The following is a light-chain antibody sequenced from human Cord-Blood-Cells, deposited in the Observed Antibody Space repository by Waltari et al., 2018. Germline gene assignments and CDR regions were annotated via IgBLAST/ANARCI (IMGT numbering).Light chain of an antibody. Sequence: DIQMTQSPSSLSASVGDRVTITCRASQSISSYLNWYQQKPGKAPKLLIYAACGLQSGVPSRFCVSGSRTDFTLTIISLQPEGFATYYCQQSYSTPYTFSQGTKLEIK. CDR3: QQSYSTPYT. CDR1: QSISSY. V-gene: IGKV1-39*01. CDR2: AAC. J-gene: IGKJ2*01.